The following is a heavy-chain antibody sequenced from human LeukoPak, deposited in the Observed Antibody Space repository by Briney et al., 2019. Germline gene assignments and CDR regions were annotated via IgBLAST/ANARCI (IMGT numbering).Heavy chain of an antibody. CDR3: ARGPPLFDP. CDR2: ISSTGTTT. V-gene: IGHV3-48*01. CDR1: GFTFSSYS. Sequence: PGGSLRLSCITSGFTFSSYSMNWVRQAPGKGLEWVSYISSTGTTTYYADSVKGRFTISSDNAKSSLYLQMNSLRAEDTAVYYCARGPPLFDPWGQGTLVTVSS. J-gene: IGHJ5*02.